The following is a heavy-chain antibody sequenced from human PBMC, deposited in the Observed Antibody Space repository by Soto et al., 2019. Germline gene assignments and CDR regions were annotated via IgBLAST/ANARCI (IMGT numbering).Heavy chain of an antibody. V-gene: IGHV1-18*04. Sequence: QVQLRQSGGEVTKPGASVKVACETSGYRFSDYGISWVRQAPGQGPEWMGWFNVYDGTTSYAQKFQGRVTMTTDTSTTTAYMELRSLRADDTALYYCARSRFGACDFWGQGTLVTVSS. CDR2: FNVYDGTT. D-gene: IGHD2-21*02. J-gene: IGHJ4*02. CDR1: GYRFSDYG. CDR3: ARSRFGACDF.